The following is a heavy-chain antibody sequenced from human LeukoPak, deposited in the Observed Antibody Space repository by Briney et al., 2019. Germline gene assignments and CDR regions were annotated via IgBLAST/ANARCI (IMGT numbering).Heavy chain of an antibody. D-gene: IGHD5-18*01. V-gene: IGHV3-74*01. J-gene: IGHJ3*02. CDR3: AKDQFEWIQLWLYAFDI. Sequence: GGSLRLSCAASGFTFSNSWMHWVRQAPGKGLVWVSRINSDGKTTTYADSVKGRFTISRDNAKNMLYLQMNSLRAEDTAVYYRAKDQFEWIQLWLYAFDIWGQGTMVTVSS. CDR2: INSDGKTT. CDR1: GFTFSNSW.